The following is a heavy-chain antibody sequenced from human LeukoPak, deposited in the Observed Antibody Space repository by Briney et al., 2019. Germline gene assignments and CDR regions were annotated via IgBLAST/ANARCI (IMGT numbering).Heavy chain of an antibody. D-gene: IGHD1-14*01. CDR1: GGSISSYY. J-gene: IGHJ4*02. CDR2: IYYSGST. Sequence: SETLSLTCTVSGGSISSYYWSWIRQPPGKGLEWIGYIYYSGSTNYNPSLKSRVTISVDTSKNQFSLKLSSVTAADTAVYYCARHLTGDSFHYWGQGTLVTVSS. V-gene: IGHV4-59*08. CDR3: ARHLTGDSFHY.